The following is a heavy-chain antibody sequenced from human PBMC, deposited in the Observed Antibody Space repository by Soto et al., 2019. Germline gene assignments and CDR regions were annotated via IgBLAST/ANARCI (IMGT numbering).Heavy chain of an antibody. Sequence: ASVKVSCKASGYTFTSYGISWVRQAPGQGLEWMGWISAYNGNTNYAQKLQGRVTMTTDTSTSTAYMELRSLRSDDTAVYYCARFRLRRITIFGVVPSYYYGTDVWGQGTTVTVSS. CDR2: ISAYNGNT. CDR1: GYTFTSYG. J-gene: IGHJ6*02. D-gene: IGHD3-3*01. V-gene: IGHV1-18*01. CDR3: ARFRLRRITIFGVVPSYYYGTDV.